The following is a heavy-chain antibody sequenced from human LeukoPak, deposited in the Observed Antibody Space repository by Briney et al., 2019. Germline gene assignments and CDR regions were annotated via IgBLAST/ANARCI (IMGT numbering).Heavy chain of an antibody. V-gene: IGHV1-24*01. CDR2: FDPEDGET. CDR1: GYTLTELS. CDR3: ATASVLRYFDWLLGGFDP. D-gene: IGHD3-9*01. Sequence: ASVKVSCKVSGYTLTELSMHWVRQAPGKGLEWMGGFDPEDGETIYAQKFQGGVTMTEDTSTDTAYMELSSLRSEDTVVYYCATASVLRYFDWLLGGFDPWGQGTLVTVSS. J-gene: IGHJ5*02.